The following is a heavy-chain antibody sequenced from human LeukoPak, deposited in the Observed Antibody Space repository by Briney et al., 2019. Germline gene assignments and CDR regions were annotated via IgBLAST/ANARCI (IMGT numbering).Heavy chain of an antibody. CDR3: ARVGMTTVTTLDY. V-gene: IGHV3-33*01. D-gene: IGHD4-17*01. Sequence: GGSLRLSCAASGFTFSSYGMHWVRQAPGKGLEWVAVIWYDGSNKYYADSVKGRFTISRDNSKNTLYLQMNSLRAEDTAVYYCARVGMTTVTTLDYWGQEPWSPSPQ. CDR2: IWYDGSNK. J-gene: IGHJ4*01. CDR1: GFTFSSYG.